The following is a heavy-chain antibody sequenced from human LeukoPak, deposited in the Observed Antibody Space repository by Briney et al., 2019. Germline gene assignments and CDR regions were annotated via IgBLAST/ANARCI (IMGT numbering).Heavy chain of an antibody. Sequence: GGSLRLSCAASGFTFSSMNWVRQAPGKGLEWVSSISSSSSYIYYADSVKGRFTISRDNAKNSLYLQMNILRAEDTAVYYCARVVAVAGMAYFDYWGQGTLVTVSS. CDR1: GFTFSS. D-gene: IGHD6-19*01. V-gene: IGHV3-21*01. CDR2: ISSSSSYI. J-gene: IGHJ4*02. CDR3: ARVVAVAGMAYFDY.